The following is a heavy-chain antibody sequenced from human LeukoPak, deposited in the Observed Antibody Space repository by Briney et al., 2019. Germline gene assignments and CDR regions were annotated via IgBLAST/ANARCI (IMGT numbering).Heavy chain of an antibody. D-gene: IGHD3-22*01. CDR1: LFTFSSYW. V-gene: IGHV3-7*04. J-gene: IGHJ3*02. Sequence: GGSLRLSCAASLFTFSSYWMSWVRQAPGKGLEWVANIKQDGSEKYYVDSVKGRFTISRDNAKNSLYLQMNSLRAEDTAVYYCARVQYYYDSRGRHLWAFDIWGQGTMVTVSS. CDR2: IKQDGSEK. CDR3: ARVQYYYDSRGRHLWAFDI.